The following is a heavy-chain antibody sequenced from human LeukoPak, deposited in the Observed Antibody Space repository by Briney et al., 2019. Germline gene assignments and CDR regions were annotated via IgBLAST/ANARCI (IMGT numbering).Heavy chain of an antibody. CDR2: IYSGGST. CDR3: ARDYDCSGGSCVDY. D-gene: IGHD2-15*01. V-gene: IGHV3-53*01. CDR1: GFTVSSSY. Sequence: GGSLRLSCAASGFTVSSSYMSWVRQAPGKGLEWVSVIYSGGSTYYADSVKGRFTISRDNSKNTLYLQMNSLRAEDTAVYYCARDYDCSGGSCVDYWGQGTLVTVSS. J-gene: IGHJ4*02.